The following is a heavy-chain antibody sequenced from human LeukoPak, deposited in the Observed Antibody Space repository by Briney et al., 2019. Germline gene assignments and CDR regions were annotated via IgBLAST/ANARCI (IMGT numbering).Heavy chain of an antibody. CDR1: GFTFSSYA. Sequence: GGSLRLSCAASGFTFSSYAMSWVRQAPGKGLEWVSAISGSGGSTYYADSVKGRFTISRDNSKNTLYLQMNSLRAEDTAVYYCTMPPGSYYAWAYFQHWGQGTLVTVST. D-gene: IGHD1-26*01. CDR2: ISGSGGST. J-gene: IGHJ1*01. V-gene: IGHV3-23*01. CDR3: TMPPGSYYAWAYFQH.